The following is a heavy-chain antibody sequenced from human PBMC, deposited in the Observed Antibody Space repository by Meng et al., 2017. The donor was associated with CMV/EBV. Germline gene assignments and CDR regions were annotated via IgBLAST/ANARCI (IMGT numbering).Heavy chain of an antibody. V-gene: IGHV1-2*02. CDR2: INPNSGGT. Sequence: ASVKVSCKASGYTFTGYYMHWVRQAPGQGLEWMGWINPNSGGTNYAQKFQGRVTMTRNTSISTAYMELSRLRSDDTAVYYCARDLRAVGAFDIWGQGTMVTVSS. J-gene: IGHJ3*02. CDR3: ARDLRAVGAFDI. CDR1: GYTFTGYY. D-gene: IGHD6-19*01.